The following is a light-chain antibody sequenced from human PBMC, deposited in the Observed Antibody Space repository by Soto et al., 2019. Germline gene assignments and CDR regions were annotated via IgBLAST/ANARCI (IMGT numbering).Light chain of an antibody. J-gene: IGKJ5*01. CDR3: QQYNNWPPIT. Sequence: EIVLTQSPGTLSLSQGERATLSCRVGHSVSSNLAWYQQKPGQAPRLLIYGASTRATGIPARFSGSGSGTEFTLTISSLQSEDFAVYYCQQYNNWPPITFGQGTRL. CDR1: HSVSSN. V-gene: IGKV3D-15*01. CDR2: GAS.